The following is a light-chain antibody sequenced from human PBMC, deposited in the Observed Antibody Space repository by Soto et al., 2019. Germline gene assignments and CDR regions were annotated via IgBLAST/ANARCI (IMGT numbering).Light chain of an antibody. CDR3: TSYTSASTPYV. CDR2: DVY. CDR1: SSDVGRYTY. Sequence: QSVLTQPASVSGSPGQSITLSCVGTSSDVGRYTYVSWYQQYPGKAPKLTIYDVYNRPSGVSNRLSGSKSGNTASLTISGLQAEDEADYYCTSYTSASTPYVFGSGTKVTVL. J-gene: IGLJ1*01. V-gene: IGLV2-14*01.